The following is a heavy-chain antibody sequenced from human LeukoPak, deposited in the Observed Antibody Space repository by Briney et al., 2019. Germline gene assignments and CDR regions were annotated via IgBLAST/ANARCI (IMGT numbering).Heavy chain of an antibody. Sequence: WIRQPPGKGLEWMGIIYPGDSDTRYSPSFQGQVTISADKSISTAYLQWSSLKASDTAMYYCARLRDGAIDYWGQGTLVTVSS. J-gene: IGHJ4*02. CDR3: ARLRDGAIDY. D-gene: IGHD5-24*01. CDR2: IYPGDSDT. V-gene: IGHV5-51*01.